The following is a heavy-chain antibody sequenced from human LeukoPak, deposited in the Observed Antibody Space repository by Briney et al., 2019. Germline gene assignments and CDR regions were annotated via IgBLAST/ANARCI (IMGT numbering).Heavy chain of an antibody. Sequence: GGSLRLSCAASGFTVSSNYMSWVRQAPGKGLEFMANIKEAGSEKYYVDSVKGRFTISRDNDKNSVHLQMNNLRAEDTAVYYCARGGGMRSWYDFDYWGQGTLVTVSS. J-gene: IGHJ4*02. V-gene: IGHV3-7*04. D-gene: IGHD6-13*01. CDR3: ARGGGMRSWYDFDY. CDR1: GFTVSSNY. CDR2: IKEAGSEK.